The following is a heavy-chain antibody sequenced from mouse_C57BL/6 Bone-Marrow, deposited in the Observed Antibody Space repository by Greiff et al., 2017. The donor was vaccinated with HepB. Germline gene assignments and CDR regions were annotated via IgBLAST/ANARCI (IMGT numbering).Heavy chain of an antibody. CDR2: IYPGDGDT. J-gene: IGHJ4*01. CDR1: GYAFSSYW. D-gene: IGHD1-1*01. CDR3: ARGRGNYGSTMDY. V-gene: IGHV1-80*01. Sequence: VQLQESGAELVKPGASVKISCKASGYAFSSYWMNWVKQRPGKGLEWIGQIYPGDGDTNYNGKFKGKATLTEDKSSSTAYMQLSSLTSEDSAVYFCARGRGNYGSTMDYWGQGTSVTVSS.